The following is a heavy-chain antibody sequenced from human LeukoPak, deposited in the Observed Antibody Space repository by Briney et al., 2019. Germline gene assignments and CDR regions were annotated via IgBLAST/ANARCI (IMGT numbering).Heavy chain of an antibody. V-gene: IGHV4-30-2*01. CDR2: IYHSGST. D-gene: IGHD3-9*01. Sequence: SETLSLTCNVSGGSISSGTYYWSWIRQPAGKGLEWIGYIYHSGSTYYNPSLKSRVTISVDRSKNQFSLKLSSVTAADTAVYYCARAGFELDPWGQGTLVTVSS. CDR3: ARAGFELDP. CDR1: GGSISSGTYY. J-gene: IGHJ5*02.